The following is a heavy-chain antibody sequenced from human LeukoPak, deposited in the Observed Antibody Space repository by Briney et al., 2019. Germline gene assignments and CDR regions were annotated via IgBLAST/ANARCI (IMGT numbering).Heavy chain of an antibody. CDR3: ARGRVAATRSHYYYYYYMDV. Sequence: ASVKVSCKASGYTFTGYYMHWVRQAPGQGLEWMGWINPNSGGTNYAQEFQGRVTMTRDTSISTAYMELSRLRSDDTAVYYCARGRVAATRSHYYYYYYMDVWGKGTTVTISS. D-gene: IGHD2-15*01. J-gene: IGHJ6*03. CDR2: INPNSGGT. V-gene: IGHV1-2*02. CDR1: GYTFTGYY.